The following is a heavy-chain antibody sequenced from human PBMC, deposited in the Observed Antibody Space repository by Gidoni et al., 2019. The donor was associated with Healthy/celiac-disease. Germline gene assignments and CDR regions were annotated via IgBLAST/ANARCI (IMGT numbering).Heavy chain of an antibody. CDR2: IFYSGST. J-gene: IGHJ3*02. D-gene: IGHD2-15*01. CDR1: GGSISSGGYY. CDR3: ARAEVKGWAFDI. V-gene: IGHV4-31*03. Sequence: QVQLQESGPGLVKPSQTLSLTCTVSGGSISSGGYYWSWIRQHPGKGLEWIGYIFYSGSTYYNPSLKSRVTISVDTSKNQFSLNLSSVTAADTAVHYCARAEVKGWAFDIWGQGTMVTVSS.